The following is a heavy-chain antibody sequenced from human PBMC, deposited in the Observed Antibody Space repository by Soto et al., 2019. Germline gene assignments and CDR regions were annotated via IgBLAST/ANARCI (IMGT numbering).Heavy chain of an antibody. V-gene: IGHV1-46*01. CDR1: GYTFTNYY. D-gene: IGHD3-3*01. CDR3: ARRFFGAYGMDV. Sequence: ASVKVSCKASGYTFTNYYMSWVRQAPGQGLEWMGIINPSGGTTTYAQKFQGRVTMTRDTSTSTVYMELSSLRSEDTAVYYCARRFFGAYGMDVWGQGTTVTVS. J-gene: IGHJ6*02. CDR2: INPSGGTT.